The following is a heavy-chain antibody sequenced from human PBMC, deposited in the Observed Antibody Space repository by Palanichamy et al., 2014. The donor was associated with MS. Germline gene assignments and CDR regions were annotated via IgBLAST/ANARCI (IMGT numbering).Heavy chain of an antibody. Sequence: EVQLVESGGGVVQPGGSLRLSCVVSGFTFRDYWMSWVRQAPGKGLEWVANINKDGSEKHYVDSVRGRFTISRDNAKNSLYLQMSSLRVEDTAVYYCARDNSGDGWYYWGQGTLVPVSS. V-gene: IGHV3-7*03. D-gene: IGHD5-24*01. CDR1: GFTFRDYW. J-gene: IGHJ4*02. CDR3: ARDNSGDGWYY. CDR2: INKDGSEK.